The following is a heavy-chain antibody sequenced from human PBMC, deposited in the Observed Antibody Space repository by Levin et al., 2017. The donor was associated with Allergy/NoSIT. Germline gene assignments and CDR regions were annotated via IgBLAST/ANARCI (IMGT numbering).Heavy chain of an antibody. V-gene: IGHV3-48*01. CDR1: GFTFSSYS. CDR2: ISSSSSTI. CDR3: ARSRPNWYFDL. J-gene: IGHJ2*01. Sequence: PGGSLRLSCAASGFTFSSYSMNWVRQAPGKGLEWVSYISSSSSTIYYADSVKGRFTISRDNAKNSLYLQMNSLRAEDTAVYYCARSRPNWYFDLWGRGTLVTVSS.